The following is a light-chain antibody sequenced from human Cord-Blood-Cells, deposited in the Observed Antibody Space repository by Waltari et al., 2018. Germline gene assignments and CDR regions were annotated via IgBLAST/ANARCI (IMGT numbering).Light chain of an antibody. CDR3: CSYAGSYTWV. CDR1: SRDVGGYNY. V-gene: IGLV2-11*01. CDR2: DVS. Sequence: QSALTQPRSVSGSPGQSVTISCTGPSRDVGGYNYFSWYQQHPGKAPKLMIYDVSKRPSGVPDRFSGSKSGNTASLTISGLQAEDEADYYCCSYAGSYTWVFGGGTKLTVL. J-gene: IGLJ3*02.